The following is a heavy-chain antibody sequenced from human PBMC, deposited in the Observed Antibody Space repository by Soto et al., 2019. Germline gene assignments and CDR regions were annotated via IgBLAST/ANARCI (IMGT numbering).Heavy chain of an antibody. J-gene: IGHJ5*02. CDR3: ARAVWGYNILAGYHRWFDP. V-gene: IGHV4-39*01. CDR1: RSSISSNIDY. CDR2: IHYSGST. Sequence: SATRSLTCTVARSSISSNIDYWGWLRQPPGNGPEWIGNIHYSGSTYYDSSLKSRVTISVDTSKNQFSLKLSSVTAADTAVYYCARAVWGYNILAGYHRWFDPWGQGTLVTVS. D-gene: IGHD3-9*01.